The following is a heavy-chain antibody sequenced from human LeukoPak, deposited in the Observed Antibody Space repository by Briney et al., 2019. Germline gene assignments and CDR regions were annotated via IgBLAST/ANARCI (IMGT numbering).Heavy chain of an antibody. Sequence: GASVKVSCKASGGTFSSYAISWVRQAPGQGLEWMGRIIPILGIANYAQKFQGRVTITADKSTSTAYMELSCLRSEDTAVYYCARDSSGSDYWGQGTLVTVSS. CDR1: GGTFSSYA. J-gene: IGHJ4*02. CDR3: ARDSSGSDY. CDR2: IIPILGIA. V-gene: IGHV1-69*04. D-gene: IGHD6-25*01.